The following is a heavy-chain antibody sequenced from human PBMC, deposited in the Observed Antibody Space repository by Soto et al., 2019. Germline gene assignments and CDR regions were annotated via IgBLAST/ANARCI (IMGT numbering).Heavy chain of an antibody. CDR3: TRARGAETFDI. CDR1: GDSFRKYD. CDR2: MNPRSGST. D-gene: IGHD2-15*01. J-gene: IGHJ5*02. Sequence: ASVKVSCKASGDSFRKYDIHWVRQATGHGLEWMGWMNPRSGSTGYAQNFRGRVTMTRDSAASTAYMELSSLRYDDTAIYFCTRARGAETFDIWGQGSRVTVSS. V-gene: IGHV1-8*01.